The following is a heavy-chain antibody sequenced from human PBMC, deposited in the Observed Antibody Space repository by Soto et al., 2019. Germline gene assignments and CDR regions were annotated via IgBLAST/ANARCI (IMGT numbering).Heavy chain of an antibody. CDR3: ATGGNFDLYLFDY. Sequence: PGGSLRLSCAASGFTFSSYGMHWVRQAPGKGLEWVAVISYDGSNKYYADSVKGRFTISRDNSKNTLYLQMNSLRAEDTAVYYCATGGNFDLYLFDYWGQGTLVTVSS. V-gene: IGHV3-30*03. D-gene: IGHD3-10*01. CDR1: GFTFSSYG. J-gene: IGHJ4*02. CDR2: ISYDGSNK.